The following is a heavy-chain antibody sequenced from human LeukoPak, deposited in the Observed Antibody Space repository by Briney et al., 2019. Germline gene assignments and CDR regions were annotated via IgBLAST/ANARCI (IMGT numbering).Heavy chain of an antibody. V-gene: IGHV3-53*01. D-gene: IGHD3-10*01. CDR3: ARDYYYGSGSRRGAFDI. CDR1: GLTVSSNF. Sequence: GGSLRLSCAASGLTVSSNFMNWVRQAPGRGLELVSVIYNDGSTYYAASVKGRFTISRDNAKNTLYLQMNSLRAEDTAVYYCARDYYYGSGSRRGAFDIWGQGTVVTVSS. CDR2: IYNDGST. J-gene: IGHJ3*02.